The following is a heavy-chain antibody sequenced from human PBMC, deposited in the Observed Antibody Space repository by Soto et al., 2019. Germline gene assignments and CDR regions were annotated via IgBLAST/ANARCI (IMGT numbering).Heavy chain of an antibody. J-gene: IGHJ4*02. CDR1: GFSFSTYG. CDR3: ARDPDLGATSYFDY. Sequence: LRLSCTASGFSFSTYGLSWVRQAPGKGLEWVSSITSSGVSPYYADFVKGRFTISRDNSKNTLYLQMNSLRAEDTAVYYCARDPDLGATSYFDYWGQGTLVTVSS. V-gene: IGHV3-23*01. CDR2: ITSSGVSP. D-gene: IGHD1-26*01.